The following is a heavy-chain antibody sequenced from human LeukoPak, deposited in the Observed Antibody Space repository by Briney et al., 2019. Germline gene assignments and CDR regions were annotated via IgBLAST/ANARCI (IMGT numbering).Heavy chain of an antibody. V-gene: IGHV5-51*01. D-gene: IGHD2-15*01. CDR2: IYPGDSDT. CDR1: GYRFTTYW. CDR3: ARSQGYCSGGSCLQGDWFDP. J-gene: IGHJ5*02. Sequence: GASLKISCKGSGYRFTTYWIGWVRQMPGKGLEWMGLIYPGDSDTRYSPSFQGQVTISADKSISTTYLQWSSLKASDTAMYYCARSQGYCSGGSCLQGDWFDPWGRGTLVTVSS.